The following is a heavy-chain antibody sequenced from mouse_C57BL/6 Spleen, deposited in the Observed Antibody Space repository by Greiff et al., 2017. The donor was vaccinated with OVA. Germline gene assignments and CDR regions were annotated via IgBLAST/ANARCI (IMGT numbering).Heavy chain of an antibody. V-gene: IGHV1-39*01. CDR2: INPNYGTT. D-gene: IGHD1-1*01. CDR1: GYSFTDSN. J-gene: IGHJ2*01. CDR3: ARTYYGSSYGYFDY. Sequence: VQLQQSGPELVKPGASVKISCKASGYSFTDSNMTWVKQSNGKSLEWIGVINPNYGTTSYNQKFKGKATLTVDQSSSTAYMQLNSLTSEDSAVYYCARTYYGSSYGYFDYWGQGTTLTVSS.